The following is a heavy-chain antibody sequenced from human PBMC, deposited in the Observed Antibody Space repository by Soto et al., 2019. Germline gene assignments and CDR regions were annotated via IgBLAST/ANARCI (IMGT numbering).Heavy chain of an antibody. V-gene: IGHV3-33*01. D-gene: IGHD3-16*02. CDR1: GFTFSSYG. CDR3: ASDTMITFGGVIVIPPPFDY. Sequence: QVQLVESGGGVVQPGRSLRLSCAASGFTFSSYGMHWVRQAPGKGLEWVAVIWYDGSNKYYADSVKGRFTISRDNSKNTLYLQMNSLRAEDTAVYYCASDTMITFGGVIVIPPPFDYWGQGTLVTASS. J-gene: IGHJ4*02. CDR2: IWYDGSNK.